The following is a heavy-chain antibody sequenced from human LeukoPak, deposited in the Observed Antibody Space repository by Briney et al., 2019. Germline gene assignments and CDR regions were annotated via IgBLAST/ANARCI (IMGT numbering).Heavy chain of an antibody. CDR3: ARDHRETYYYDSSGYYSDY. Sequence: ASVKVSCKASGYTFTSYDINWVRQATGQGLEWMGWMNPNSGNTGYAQKFQGRVTMTRNTSISTAYMELSSLRSEDTAVYYCARDHRETYYYDSSGYYSDYWGQGTLVTVSS. CDR2: MNPNSGNT. J-gene: IGHJ4*02. CDR1: GYTFTSYD. V-gene: IGHV1-8*01. D-gene: IGHD3-22*01.